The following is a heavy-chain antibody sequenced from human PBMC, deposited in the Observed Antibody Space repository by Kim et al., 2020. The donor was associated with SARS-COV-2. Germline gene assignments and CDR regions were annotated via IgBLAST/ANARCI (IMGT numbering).Heavy chain of an antibody. J-gene: IGHJ6*02. V-gene: IGHV1-58*02. D-gene: IGHD5-18*01. Sequence: SVKVSCKASGFTFTSSAMQWVRQARGQRLEWIGWIVVGSGNTNYAQKFQERVTITRDMSTSTAYMELSSLRSEDTAVYYCAAQCGYSYGCRMDVWGQGTTVTVSS. CDR2: IVVGSGNT. CDR1: GFTFTSSA. CDR3: AAQCGYSYGCRMDV.